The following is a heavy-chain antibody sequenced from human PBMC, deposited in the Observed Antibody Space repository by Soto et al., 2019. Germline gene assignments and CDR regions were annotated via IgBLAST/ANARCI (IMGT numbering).Heavy chain of an antibody. V-gene: IGHV3-21*01. CDR2: ISISGTYL. J-gene: IGHJ4*02. D-gene: IGHD3-10*01. CDR1: GFTFRIYA. Sequence: VGSLRLSCATSGFTFRIYAMNWVRQAPGKGLEWVSSISISGTYLHYADSVEGRFTISRDDAKNSVYLQMNSLRPDDTAVYYCEREGNYHEFWGQGTLVTVSS. CDR3: EREGNYHEF.